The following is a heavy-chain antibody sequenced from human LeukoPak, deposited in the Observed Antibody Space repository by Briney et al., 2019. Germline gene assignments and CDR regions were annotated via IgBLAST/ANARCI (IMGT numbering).Heavy chain of an antibody. CDR3: AKVDLVVPAATSIYYYYYYGMYV. CDR2: ILYGGSKK. V-gene: IGHV3-30*18. Sequence: GGSLRHSCAASGFPFSSLGMLWVAQAPGRGLEWGAVILYGGSKKYYADSVKGRFTISRDNSKNTIYLQMNSLRAEDTAVYYCAKVDLVVPAATSIYYYYYYGMYVWGQGATVTASS. CDR1: GFPFSSLG. J-gene: IGHJ6*02. D-gene: IGHD2-2*01.